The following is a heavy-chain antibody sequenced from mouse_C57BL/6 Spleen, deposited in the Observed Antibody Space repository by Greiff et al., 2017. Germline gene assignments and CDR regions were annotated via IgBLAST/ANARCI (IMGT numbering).Heavy chain of an antibody. Sequence: QVQLQQPGAELVRPGTSVKLSCKASGYTFTSYWMHWVKQRPGQGLEWIGVIDPSDSYTNYNQKFKGKATLTVDTSSSTAYMQLSSLTSEDSAVYYCARLDWGKEYYFDYWGQGTTLTVSS. CDR2: IDPSDSYT. CDR1: GYTFTSYW. D-gene: IGHD4-1*01. CDR3: ARLDWGKEYYFDY. V-gene: IGHV1-59*01. J-gene: IGHJ2*01.